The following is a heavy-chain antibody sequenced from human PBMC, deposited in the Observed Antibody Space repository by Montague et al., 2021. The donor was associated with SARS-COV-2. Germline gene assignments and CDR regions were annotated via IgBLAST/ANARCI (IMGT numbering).Heavy chain of an antibody. J-gene: IGHJ4*02. CDR1: GGSVSSRSYY. Sequence: SETLSLTCTVSGGSVSSRSYYWGWIRQPPGKGLEWNGNIYYSGSTHYNPSLKSRVTISVDTSKNQFSLKLSSVTAADTAVYYCARRGDYGGPRFDYWGQGTLVPVSS. V-gene: IGHV4-39*01. CDR2: IYYSGST. CDR3: ARRGDYGGPRFDY. D-gene: IGHD4-23*01.